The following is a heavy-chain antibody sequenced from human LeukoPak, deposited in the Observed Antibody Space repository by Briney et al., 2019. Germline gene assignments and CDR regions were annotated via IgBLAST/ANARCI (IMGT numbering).Heavy chain of an antibody. J-gene: IGHJ4*02. Sequence: SETLSLTCAVHGGSFSNYYWSWIRQPPGKGLEWIGEINHSRSTNYNPSLKSRVTISVDTSKNQFSLRLNSVTAADTAVYYCARGARRNYDYVWGSYRSDYYFDYWGQGTLVTVSS. D-gene: IGHD3-16*02. CDR3: ARGARRNYDYVWGSYRSDYYFDY. V-gene: IGHV4-34*01. CDR1: GGSFSNYY. CDR2: INHSRST.